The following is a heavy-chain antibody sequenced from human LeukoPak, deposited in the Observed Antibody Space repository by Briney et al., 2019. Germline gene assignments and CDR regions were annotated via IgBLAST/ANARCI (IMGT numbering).Heavy chain of an antibody. CDR2: ISGIGTTT. V-gene: IGHV3-23*01. Sequence: GGSLGLSCTASGFTFSSYAMTWVRQAPGKGPECVSVISGIGTTTYYADSVKGRFTISRDNSKNTLFLQMNSLRVEDTATYYCTKKRTTSVTDWFDPWGQGTLVTVSS. J-gene: IGHJ5*02. D-gene: IGHD4-17*01. CDR1: GFTFSSYA. CDR3: TKKRTTSVTDWFDP.